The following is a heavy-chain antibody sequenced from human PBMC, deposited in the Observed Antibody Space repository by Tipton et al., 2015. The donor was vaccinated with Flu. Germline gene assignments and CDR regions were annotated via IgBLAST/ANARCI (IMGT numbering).Heavy chain of an antibody. D-gene: IGHD3-22*01. V-gene: IGHV4-61*02. Sequence: TLSLTCTVSGGSISSGSYYWSWIRQSAGKGLEWIGRIYTTGIPNYNPSLRSRVTISIDTSKNQFSLKLSSVTAADTAVYYCARDAAYYYGSSGLFTDSWGQGTLVTVSS. CDR1: GGSISSGSYY. CDR3: ARDAAYYYGSSGLFTDS. CDR2: IYTTGIP. J-gene: IGHJ5*01.